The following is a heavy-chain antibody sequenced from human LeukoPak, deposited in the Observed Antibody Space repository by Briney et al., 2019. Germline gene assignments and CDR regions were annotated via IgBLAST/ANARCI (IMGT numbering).Heavy chain of an antibody. CDR3: SRAGYTSIDY. Sequence: GGSLRLSCAASGFTFSNYGMHWVRQAPGKGLEWVAFIWYDGSEKYYVDSVKGRLTVSRDNAKNTLFLQMNSRRGEGAAVEYCSRAGYTSIDYSGQATLVTAPS. V-gene: IGHV3-30*02. D-gene: IGHD1-1*01. CDR2: IWYDGSEK. J-gene: IGHJ4*02. CDR1: GFTFSNYG.